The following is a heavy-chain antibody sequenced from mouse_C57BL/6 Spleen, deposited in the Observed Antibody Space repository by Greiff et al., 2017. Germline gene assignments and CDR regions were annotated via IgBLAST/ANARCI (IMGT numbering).Heavy chain of an antibody. J-gene: IGHJ1*03. CDR2: IRPNYGTS. CDR1: GYSFTDYT. D-gene: IGHD1-2*01. Sequence: QLQPSGPELVQPGASVKISCKASGYSFTDYTLNWVKQTNGKSLEWIALIRPNYGTSGSNQTFKGKATLTVDQSSSTAYMQLNSLTSEDSAVYYCARTALRNWDFDVWGTGTTVTVSS. V-gene: IGHV1-39*01. CDR3: ARTALRNWDFDV.